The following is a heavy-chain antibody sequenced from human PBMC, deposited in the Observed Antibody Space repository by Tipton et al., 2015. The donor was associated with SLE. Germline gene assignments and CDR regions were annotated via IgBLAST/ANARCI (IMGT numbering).Heavy chain of an antibody. Sequence: TLSLTCTVSGDSLITRYWSWIRQPPGKGLEWIGYVDYSGITNYNPSLKSRVTMSIDTSKNQFALMVSSVTTADTAVYYCARARREVVVVDYWGQGTLVTVSS. V-gene: IGHV4-59*11. D-gene: IGHD2-15*01. CDR3: ARARREVVVVDY. J-gene: IGHJ4*02. CDR2: VDYSGIT. CDR1: GDSLITRY.